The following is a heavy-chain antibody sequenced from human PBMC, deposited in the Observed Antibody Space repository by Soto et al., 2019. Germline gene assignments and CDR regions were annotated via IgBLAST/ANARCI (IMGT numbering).Heavy chain of an antibody. V-gene: IGHV4-34*01. J-gene: IGHJ4*02. CDR2: INHSGST. CDR1: GGSFSGYY. D-gene: IGHD3-22*01. CDR3: ASYYYDSSGEFDY. Sequence: SETLSLTCAVYGGSFSGYYWSWIRQPPGKGLEWIGEINHSGSTNYNPSLKSRVTISVDTSKNQFSLKLSSVTAADTAVYYCASYYYDSSGEFDYWGQGTLVTVSS.